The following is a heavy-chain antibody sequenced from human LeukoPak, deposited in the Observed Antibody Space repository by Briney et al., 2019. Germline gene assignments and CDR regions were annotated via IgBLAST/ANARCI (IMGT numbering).Heavy chain of an antibody. CDR3: ARGSLGSHGTMDV. D-gene: IGHD2-15*01. CDR2: IYRSGSS. Sequence: SETLSLTCAVSGYSISSGYYWGWSRQPPGKGLEWSGSIYRSGSSYYNPALNRRATISVDRSKKQSSLKLSSVTAADTAVYYCARGSLGSHGTMDVWGKGTTVTVSS. V-gene: IGHV4-38-2*01. CDR1: GYSISSGYY. J-gene: IGHJ6*03.